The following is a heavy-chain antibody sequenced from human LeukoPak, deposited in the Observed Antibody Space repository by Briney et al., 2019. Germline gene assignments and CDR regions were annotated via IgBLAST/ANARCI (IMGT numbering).Heavy chain of an antibody. CDR3: ARLKLGAYFDL. J-gene: IGHJ2*01. V-gene: IGHV4-59*08. Sequence: SETLSLTCTVSGGSMSSYYWSWLRQPPGKGLEWIAYIYESGDTSYNPSLKSRVTISLDTPMNHFSLRLSSVTAADTAVYYCARLKLGAYFDLWGRGTLVTVSS. CDR1: GGSMSSYY. CDR2: IYESGDT. D-gene: IGHD3-16*01.